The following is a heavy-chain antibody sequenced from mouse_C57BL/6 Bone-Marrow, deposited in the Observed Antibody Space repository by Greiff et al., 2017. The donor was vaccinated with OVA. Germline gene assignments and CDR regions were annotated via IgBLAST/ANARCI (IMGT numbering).Heavy chain of an antibody. D-gene: IGHD1-1*01. CDR1: GFTFSSYG. J-gene: IGHJ2*01. CDR3: ARHAHYYGSSYGY. Sequence: EVHLVESGGDLVKPGGSLKLSCAASGFTFSSYGMSWVRQTPDKRLEWVATISSGGSYTYYPDSVKGRFTISRDNAKNTLYLQMSSLKSEDTAMYYCARHAHYYGSSYGYWGQGTTLTVSS. V-gene: IGHV5-6*01. CDR2: ISSGGSYT.